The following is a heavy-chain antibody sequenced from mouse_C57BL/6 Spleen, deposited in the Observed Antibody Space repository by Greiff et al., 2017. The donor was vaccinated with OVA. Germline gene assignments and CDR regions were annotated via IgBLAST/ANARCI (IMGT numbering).Heavy chain of an antibody. J-gene: IGHJ3*01. V-gene: IGHV1-82*01. D-gene: IGHD1-1*01. CDR1: GYAFSSSW. CDR2: IYPGDGDT. CDR3: ARTSITTVVEGFAY. Sequence: QVHVKQSGPELVKPGASVKISCKASGYAFSSSWMNWVKQRPGKGLEWIGRIYPGDGDTNYNGKFKGKATLTADKSSSTAYMQLSSLTSEDSAVYFCARTSITTVVEGFAYWGQGTLVTVSA.